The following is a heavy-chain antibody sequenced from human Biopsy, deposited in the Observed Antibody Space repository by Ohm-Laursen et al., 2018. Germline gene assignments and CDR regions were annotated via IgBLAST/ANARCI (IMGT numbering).Heavy chain of an antibody. CDR2: IYYSGST. CDR3: ARATNSTGWPYYYFYGMGV. V-gene: IGHV4-59*01. CDR1: GGSISSDY. J-gene: IGHJ6*02. Sequence: SETLSLTCTVSGGSISSDYWSWIRQTPGKGLEWIGYIYYSGSTNYNPSLKGRVTISVDTSKNQFSLRLNSVTAADTAVYYCARATNSTGWPYYYFYGMGVWGQGTTVTVSS. D-gene: IGHD2/OR15-2a*01.